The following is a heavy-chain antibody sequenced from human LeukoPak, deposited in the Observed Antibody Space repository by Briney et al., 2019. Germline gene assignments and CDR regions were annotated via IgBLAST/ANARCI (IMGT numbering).Heavy chain of an antibody. CDR2: INPNSGGT. CDR1: GYTFTSYG. J-gene: IGHJ5*02. V-gene: IGHV1-2*02. D-gene: IGHD6-19*01. CDR3: AREFSSGWYWFDP. Sequence: GASVKVSCKASGYTFTSYGISWVRQAPGQGLEWMGWINPNSGGTNYAQKFQGRVTMTRDTSISTAYMELSRLRSDDTAVYYCAREFSSGWYWFDPWGQGTLVTVSS.